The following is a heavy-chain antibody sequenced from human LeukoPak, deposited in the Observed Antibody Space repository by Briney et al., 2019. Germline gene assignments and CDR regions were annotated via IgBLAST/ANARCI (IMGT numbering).Heavy chain of an antibody. CDR3: ARRITMVRGVTY. CDR2: ISYDGSNK. V-gene: IGHV3-30*04. Sequence: GGSLRLSCAASGFTFSSYAMHWVRQAPGKGLEWVAVISYDGSNKYYADSVKGRFTISRDNSKNTLYLQMNSLRAEDTAVYYCARRITMVRGVTYWGQGTLATVSS. D-gene: IGHD3-10*01. CDR1: GFTFSSYA. J-gene: IGHJ4*02.